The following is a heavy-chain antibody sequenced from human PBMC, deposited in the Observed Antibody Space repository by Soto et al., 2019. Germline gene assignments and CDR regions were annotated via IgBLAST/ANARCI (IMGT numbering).Heavy chain of an antibody. CDR3: ARDRRARDCSSTSCYASRSGTFDY. D-gene: IGHD2-2*01. Sequence: GGSLRLSCAASGFTFSDYYMSWIRQAPGKGLEWVSYISSSGSTIYYADSVKGRFTISRDNAKNSLYLQMNSLRAEDTAVYYCARDRRARDCSSTSCYASRSGTFDYWGQGTLVTVSS. CDR1: GFTFSDYY. CDR2: ISSSGSTI. J-gene: IGHJ4*02. V-gene: IGHV3-11*01.